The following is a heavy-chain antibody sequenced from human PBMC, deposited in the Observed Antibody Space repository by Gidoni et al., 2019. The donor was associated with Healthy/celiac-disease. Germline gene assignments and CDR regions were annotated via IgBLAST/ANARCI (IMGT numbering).Heavy chain of an antibody. Sequence: EVQLVESGGGLVQPGGSLRLSCAASGFTFISYWMHWVRQAPGKGLVWVSRINSDGSSKSYADSVKGRFTISRDNAKNTLYLQMNRLRAEDTAVYYCARADYYDSSGYYRPFDYWGQGTLVTVSS. CDR1: GFTFISYW. D-gene: IGHD3-22*01. J-gene: IGHJ4*02. CDR3: ARADYYDSSGYYRPFDY. CDR2: INSDGSSK. V-gene: IGHV3-74*01.